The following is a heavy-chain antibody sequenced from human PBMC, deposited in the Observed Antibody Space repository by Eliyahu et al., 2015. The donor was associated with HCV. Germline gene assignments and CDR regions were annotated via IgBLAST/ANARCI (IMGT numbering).Heavy chain of an antibody. V-gene: IGHV4-4*02. CDR2: IHRSGGT. CDR1: GASIXVDNW. D-gene: IGHD3-22*01. CDR3: AKRNYYDSTGYFDY. J-gene: IGHJ4*02. Sequence: QGQLQESGPGLVKPSGTLSLTCAVSGASIXVDNWWTWVRQSPGKGLEWIGEIHRSGGTNYNPSLKSRVSISIDKSKNQFSLKLSSVTAADTAVYYCAKRNYYDSTGYFDYWGQGTLVIVSS.